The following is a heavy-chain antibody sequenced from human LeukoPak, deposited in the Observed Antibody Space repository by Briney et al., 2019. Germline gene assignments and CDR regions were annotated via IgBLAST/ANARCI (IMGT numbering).Heavy chain of an antibody. CDR1: GFTFSSYT. D-gene: IGHD4-23*01. J-gene: IGHJ4*02. CDR2: ISGSSYYI. V-gene: IGHV3-21*01. CDR3: AKDIYGGNWPNDY. Sequence: PGRSLRLSCAASGFTFSSYTMNWVRQAPGKGLKWVSSISGSSYYIYYADSVKGRFTISRDNAKNSLYLQMNSLRAEDTALYYCAKDIYGGNWPNDYWGQGTLVTVSS.